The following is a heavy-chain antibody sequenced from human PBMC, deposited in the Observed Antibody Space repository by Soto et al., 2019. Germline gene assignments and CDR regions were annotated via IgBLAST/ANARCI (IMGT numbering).Heavy chain of an antibody. Sequence: QVQLVESGGGVVQPGRSLRLSCAASGFTFSSYGMHWVRQAPGKGLEWVTVISFDGSKEYYADSVKGQFTISRDNSKNTLYLQMNSLTIEDTAVYYCAKSRASMVRGVVLYYGMDVWGHGTTVSVSS. V-gene: IGHV3-30*18. J-gene: IGHJ6*02. D-gene: IGHD3-10*01. CDR3: AKSRASMVRGVVLYYGMDV. CDR2: ISFDGSKE. CDR1: GFTFSSYG.